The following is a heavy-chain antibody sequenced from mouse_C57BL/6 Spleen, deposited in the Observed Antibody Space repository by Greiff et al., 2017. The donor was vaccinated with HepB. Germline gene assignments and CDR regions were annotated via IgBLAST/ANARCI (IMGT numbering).Heavy chain of an antibody. CDR2: IYPGDGDT. Sequence: QVQLQQSGAELVKPGASVKISCKASGYAFSSYWMNWVKQRPGKGLEWIGQIYPGDGDTNYNGKFKGKATLTADKSSSTAYMQLSSLTSEDSAVYFCARGVLDVDYFDYWGQGTTLTVSS. V-gene: IGHV1-80*01. CDR3: ARGVLDVDYFDY. J-gene: IGHJ2*01. CDR1: GYAFSSYW.